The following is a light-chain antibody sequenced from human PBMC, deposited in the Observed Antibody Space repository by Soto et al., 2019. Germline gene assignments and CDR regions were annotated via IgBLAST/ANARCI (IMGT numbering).Light chain of an antibody. CDR3: QQYGSSLWT. CDR2: GAS. CDR1: QSVSSSY. Sequence: EIVLTQSPGTLSLSPGERATLSCRASQSVSSSYLAWYQQKPGQAPRPLIYGASSRATGIPDRFSGSGSGTDFTLTISRLEPEDFAVYYCQQYGSSLWTFGKGTKVDIK. J-gene: IGKJ1*01. V-gene: IGKV3-20*01.